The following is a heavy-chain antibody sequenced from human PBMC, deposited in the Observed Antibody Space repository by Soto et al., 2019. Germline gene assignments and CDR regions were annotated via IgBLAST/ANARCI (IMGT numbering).Heavy chain of an antibody. CDR2: IHHSGRT. Sequence: QVQLQESGPGLVKPSGTLSLTCAVSGDSISSDKWWSWVRQPPGKGLEWIGEIHHSGRTNYNPSLXRRVTILVAKSRNQVSLDLSSMTAADTAVYYCASGGAWQFDYWGQGTLVTVSS. J-gene: IGHJ4*02. V-gene: IGHV4-4*02. D-gene: IGHD2-21*02. CDR3: ASGGAWQFDY. CDR1: GDSISSDKW.